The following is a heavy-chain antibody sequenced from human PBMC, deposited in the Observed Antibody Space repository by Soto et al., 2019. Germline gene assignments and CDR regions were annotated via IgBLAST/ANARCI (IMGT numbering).Heavy chain of an antibody. CDR2: IIPIFGTA. J-gene: IGHJ6*02. CDR3: ARWSGYYTYYYGMDV. Sequence: GASVKVSCKASGGTFSSYAISWVRQAPGQGLEWMGGIIPIFGTANYAQKFQGRVTITADESTSTAYMELSSLRSEDTAVYYCARWSGYYTYYYGMDVWGQGTTVTVSS. CDR1: GGTFSSYA. V-gene: IGHV1-69*13. D-gene: IGHD3-3*01.